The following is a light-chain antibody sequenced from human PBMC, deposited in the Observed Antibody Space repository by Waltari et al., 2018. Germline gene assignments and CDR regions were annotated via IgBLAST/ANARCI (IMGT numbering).Light chain of an antibody. V-gene: IGLV1-47*01. CDR1: GSNIGTNY. Sequence: QSVLTQPPSASGTPGQRVTISCSGSGSNIGTNYVQWYQHLPGTTPNLLSYRNNQRPSGVPDRFSGSKSGTSASLAISGLRSEDEADYYCAAWDDTLSGRLFGGGTKLTVL. CDR3: AAWDDTLSGRL. J-gene: IGLJ2*01. CDR2: RNN.